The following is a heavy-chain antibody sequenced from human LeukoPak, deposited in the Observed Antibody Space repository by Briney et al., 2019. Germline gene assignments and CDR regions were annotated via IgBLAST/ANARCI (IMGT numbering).Heavy chain of an antibody. CDR1: GFTFSDYY. V-gene: IGHV3-23*01. Sequence: GGSLRLSCAASGFTFSDYYMSWIRQAPGKGLEWVSAISGSGGSTYYADSVKGRFTISRDNSKNTLYLQMNSLRAEDTAVYYCARAPALDYWGQGTLVTVSS. D-gene: IGHD2-2*01. CDR2: ISGSGGST. J-gene: IGHJ4*02. CDR3: ARAPALDY.